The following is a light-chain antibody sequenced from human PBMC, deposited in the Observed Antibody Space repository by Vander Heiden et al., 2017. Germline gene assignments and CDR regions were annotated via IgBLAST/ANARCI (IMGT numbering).Light chain of an antibody. Sequence: HSVLTHPPSVSGPPRRKVTISCTGSSSNIGAGYDVHWYQQLPGTAPKLLIYGNSNRPSGVPDRFSGSKSGTSASLAITGLQAEDEADYYCQSYDSSLSVVFGGGTKLTVL. CDR1: SSNIGAGYD. CDR3: QSYDSSLSVV. J-gene: IGLJ2*01. V-gene: IGLV1-40*01. CDR2: GNS.